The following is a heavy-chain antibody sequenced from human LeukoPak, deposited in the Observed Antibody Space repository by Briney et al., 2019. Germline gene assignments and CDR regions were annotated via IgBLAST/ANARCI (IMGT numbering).Heavy chain of an antibody. Sequence: PSGTLSLTCTVSGGSISNYYWSWVRQTPGKGGGWVGFVYYDGTTNYSHSLKSRVTISVDTSKNQLSLKVSSVTAADTAVYYCARHEEEDGYNAKTLDFWGQGTLVTVSS. D-gene: IGHD5-24*01. J-gene: IGHJ4*02. CDR3: ARHEEEDGYNAKTLDF. CDR2: VYYDGTT. V-gene: IGHV4-59*08. CDR1: GGSISNYY.